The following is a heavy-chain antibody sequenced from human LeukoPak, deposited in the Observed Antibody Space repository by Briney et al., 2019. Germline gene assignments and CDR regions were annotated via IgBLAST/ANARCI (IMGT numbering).Heavy chain of an antibody. Sequence: GGSLRLSCAASGFTFSSYSMNWVRQAPGKGLEWVSSISSSSSYIYYADSVKGRFTISRDNAKNSLYLQMNSLRAEDTAVYYCATSNYGSGSYFDYWGQGTLVTVSS. D-gene: IGHD3-10*01. V-gene: IGHV3-21*04. CDR3: ATSNYGSGSYFDY. CDR2: ISSSSSYI. J-gene: IGHJ4*02. CDR1: GFTFSSYS.